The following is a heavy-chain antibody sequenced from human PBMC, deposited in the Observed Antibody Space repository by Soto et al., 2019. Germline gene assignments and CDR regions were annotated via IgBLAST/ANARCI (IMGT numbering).Heavy chain of an antibody. J-gene: IGHJ4*02. CDR3: ARGWISSWGD. D-gene: IGHD6-13*01. CDR1: GFTFSNYW. V-gene: IGHV3-74*01. Sequence: EVQLVESGGRVVQPGGSLRLACAASGFTFSNYWMHWVRQAPGKGLVWVSGIRSDGSRTNYADSEKGRLTISRDNAKTTLYLQMNSLRAEDTGVYYWARGWISSWGDWGQGTLVTVSS. CDR2: IRSDGSRT.